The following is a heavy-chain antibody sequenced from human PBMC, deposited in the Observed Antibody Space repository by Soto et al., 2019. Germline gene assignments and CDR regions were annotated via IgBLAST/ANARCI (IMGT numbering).Heavy chain of an antibody. Sequence: EVQVVESGGGLVQPGGSLRLSCVASGFNFASSWLNWVRQTPGKGLEWVANISPEGASRNYVDSVRGRFTVSRDDAKRSLYLQMNSLRADDTALYYCARAAREPAADKWGQGTLVTVSS. CDR3: ARAAREPAADK. V-gene: IGHV3-7*03. D-gene: IGHD6-13*01. J-gene: IGHJ4*02. CDR1: GFNFASSW. CDR2: ISPEGASR.